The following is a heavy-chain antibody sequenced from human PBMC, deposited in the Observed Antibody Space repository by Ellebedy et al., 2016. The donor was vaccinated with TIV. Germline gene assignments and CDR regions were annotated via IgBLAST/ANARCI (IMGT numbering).Heavy chain of an antibody. J-gene: IGHJ4*01. D-gene: IGHD3-10*01. CDR1: EFTFSNYG. Sequence: GGSLRLXXAASEFTFSNYGMHWVRQAPGKGPEWVAIIWYDGSKTYYADSVKGRFIISRDNSKNTLHLQMNSLRAEDTAIYYCARDPRLYGSGSYHPITYWGHGTLVTVSS. V-gene: IGHV3-33*01. CDR2: IWYDGSKT. CDR3: ARDPRLYGSGSYHPITY.